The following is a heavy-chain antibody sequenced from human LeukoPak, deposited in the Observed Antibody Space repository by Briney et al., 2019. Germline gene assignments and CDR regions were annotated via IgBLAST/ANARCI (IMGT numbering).Heavy chain of an antibody. CDR3: AREYTPYCSSTSCYLGSLDY. CDR1: GYTFTSYG. J-gene: IGHJ4*02. D-gene: IGHD2-2*01. Sequence: ASVKVSCKASGYTFTSYGICWVRQAPGQGLEWMGWISAYNGNTNYAQKLQGRVTMTTDTSTSTAYMELRSLRSDDTAVYYCAREYTPYCSSTSCYLGSLDYWGQGTLVTVSS. CDR2: ISAYNGNT. V-gene: IGHV1-18*01.